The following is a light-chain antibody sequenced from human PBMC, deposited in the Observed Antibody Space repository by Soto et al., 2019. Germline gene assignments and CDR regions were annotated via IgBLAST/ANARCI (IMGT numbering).Light chain of an antibody. CDR2: GAS. CDR3: QQYGSSGT. CDR1: QSVSNNY. Sequence: EIVLTQSPGTLSLSPGERATLSCRASQSVSNNYLAWYQQKPGQAPRLLIYGASNRATGIPDRFSGSGSGTYFPLTISRLEPEDLAFYCCQQYGSSGTFGQGTKVEIK. J-gene: IGKJ1*01. V-gene: IGKV3-20*01.